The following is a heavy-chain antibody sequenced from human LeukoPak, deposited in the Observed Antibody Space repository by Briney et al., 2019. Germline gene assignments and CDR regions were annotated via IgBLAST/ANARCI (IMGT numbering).Heavy chain of an antibody. D-gene: IGHD3-22*01. CDR1: GFTFSDYY. J-gene: IGHJ4*02. CDR2: ISSSGSTI. Sequence: GGSLRLSCAASGFTFSDYYMSWIRQAPGKGLEWVSYISSSGSTIYYADSVKGRFTISRDNAKNSLYLQMNSLRAEDTAVYYCARALRYYYDSSGYYGYWGQGTLVTVSS. V-gene: IGHV3-11*01. CDR3: ARALRYYYDSSGYYGY.